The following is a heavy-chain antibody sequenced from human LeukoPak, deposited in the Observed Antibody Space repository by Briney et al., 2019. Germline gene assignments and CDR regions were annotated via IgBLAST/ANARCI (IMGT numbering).Heavy chain of an antibody. CDR2: INPNSGGT. Sequence: ASVKVSCKASGYTFTGYYMHWVRQAPGQGLEWMGWINPNSGGTNYAQKFQGRVTMTRDTSISTAYMELSRLGSDDTAVYYCARALWYCSSTSCYGGAFDIWGQGTMVTVSS. D-gene: IGHD2-2*01. J-gene: IGHJ3*02. V-gene: IGHV1-2*02. CDR1: GYTFTGYY. CDR3: ARALWYCSSTSCYGGAFDI.